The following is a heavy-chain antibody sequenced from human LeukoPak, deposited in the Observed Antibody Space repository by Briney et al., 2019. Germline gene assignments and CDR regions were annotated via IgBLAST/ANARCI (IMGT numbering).Heavy chain of an antibody. D-gene: IGHD3-10*01. Sequence: GGSLRLSCAASGFTFRSYWMSWVRQAPGKGLEWVANIKQDGSEKYYVDSVKGRFTISRDNAKNSLYLQMNSLRAEDTAVYYCARDRAYGLDYWGQGTLVTVSS. CDR1: GFTFRSYW. J-gene: IGHJ4*02. CDR2: IKQDGSEK. V-gene: IGHV3-7*01. CDR3: ARDRAYGLDY.